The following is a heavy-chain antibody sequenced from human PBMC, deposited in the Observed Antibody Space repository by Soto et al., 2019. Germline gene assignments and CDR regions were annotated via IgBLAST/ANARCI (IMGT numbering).Heavy chain of an antibody. Sequence: QVQLVQSGAEVKKPGSSVKVSCKASGGTFSSYAISWVRQAPGQGLEWMGGIIPIFGTANYAQKFQGRVTITADESXSXAYMELSSLRSEDTAVYYCARHGEMATPNPIPNFDYWGQGTLVTVSS. CDR1: GGTFSSYA. CDR3: ARHGEMATPNPIPNFDY. J-gene: IGHJ4*02. V-gene: IGHV1-69*12. D-gene: IGHD5-12*01. CDR2: IIPIFGTA.